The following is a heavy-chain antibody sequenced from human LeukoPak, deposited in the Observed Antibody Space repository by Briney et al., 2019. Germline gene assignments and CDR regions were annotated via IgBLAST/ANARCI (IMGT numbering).Heavy chain of an antibody. J-gene: IGHJ4*02. V-gene: IGHV3-23*01. CDR3: AKGRRDSCYSDVDS. CDR2: ICDHDNRT. Sequence: GGSLRLSCAASGFTFSSYAMNWVRQAPGQGLEWVSTICDHDNRTYSAASVRGRFTISRDNSKNTLYLHLNSLRAEDTAVYYCAKGRRDSCYSDVDSWGQGILVIVSS. CDR1: GFTFSSYA. D-gene: IGHD2-15*01.